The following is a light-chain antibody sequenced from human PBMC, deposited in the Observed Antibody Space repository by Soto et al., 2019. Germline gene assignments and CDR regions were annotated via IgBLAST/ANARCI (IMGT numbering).Light chain of an antibody. V-gene: IGKV1-5*01. CDR2: DAS. CDR3: QQYNTYSRT. J-gene: IGKJ1*01. Sequence: IKMNQSPSTLSASIGDRVTITCRASQSLSNWLAWYQQKPGKAPKLLIYDASSLETGVPSRFSGSGSGTEFTLTISSLQPDDFATYHCQQYNTYSRTFGQGTNVDIK. CDR1: QSLSNW.